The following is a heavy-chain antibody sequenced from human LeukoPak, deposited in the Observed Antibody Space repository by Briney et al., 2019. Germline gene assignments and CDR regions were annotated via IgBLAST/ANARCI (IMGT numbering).Heavy chain of an antibody. CDR1: GFTFDDYA. CDR3: ARIMVRGVVMMGWFDP. V-gene: IGHV3-9*01. CDR2: ITWNSGSI. J-gene: IGHJ5*02. Sequence: PGGSLRLSCEASGFTFDDYAMHWVRQVPGKGLEWVSGITWNSGSIDYADSVKGRFTISRDNAKNSLYLQMNSLRTEDTALYYCARIMVRGVVMMGWFDPWGQGTLVTVSS. D-gene: IGHD3-10*01.